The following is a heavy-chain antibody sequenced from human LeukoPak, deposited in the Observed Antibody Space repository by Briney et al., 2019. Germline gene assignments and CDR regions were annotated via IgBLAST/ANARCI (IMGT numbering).Heavy chain of an antibody. D-gene: IGHD3-16*02. CDR1: GGTFSSYA. Sequence: KXSGGTFSSYAISWVRQAPGQGLEWMGGIIPIFGTANYAQKFQGRVTITADKSTSTAYMELSSMRTEGKAVYYCGXXQDYVWGSYRYTSDYWGQGTLVTVSS. J-gene: IGHJ4*02. V-gene: IGHV1-69*06. CDR2: IIPIFGTA. CDR3: GXXQDYVWGSYRYTSDY.